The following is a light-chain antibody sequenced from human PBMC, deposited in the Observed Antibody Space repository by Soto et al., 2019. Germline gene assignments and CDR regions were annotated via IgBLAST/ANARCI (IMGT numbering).Light chain of an antibody. CDR1: QTVSSQ. J-gene: IGKJ1*01. CDR2: DTS. Sequence: EIVLTQSPATLSVSQGESATLSCRASQTVSSQLAWYQQKPGQAHRLLIYDTSTRPTGVPARFSGSGSGTEFTLTISSLQSEDFAVYYGQQYQNWPTWTFGPLTKVDIK. CDR3: QQYQNWPTWT. V-gene: IGKV3-15*01.